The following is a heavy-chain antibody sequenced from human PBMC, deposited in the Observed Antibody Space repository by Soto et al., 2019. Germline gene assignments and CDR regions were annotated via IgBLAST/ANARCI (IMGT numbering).Heavy chain of an antibody. CDR2: IYYSGST. CDR1: GGSISSYY. J-gene: IGHJ4*02. CDR3: ASKAQYSSGWYDY. D-gene: IGHD6-19*01. Sequence: SETLSHTCTVSGGSISSYYWSWIRQPPGKGLEWIGYIYYSGSTNYNPSLKSRVTISVDTSKNQFSLKLSSVTAADTAVYYCASKAQYSSGWYDYWGQGTLVTVSS. V-gene: IGHV4-59*08.